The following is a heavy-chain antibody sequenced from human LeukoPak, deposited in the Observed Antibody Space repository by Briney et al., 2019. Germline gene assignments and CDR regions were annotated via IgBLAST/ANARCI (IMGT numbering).Heavy chain of an antibody. V-gene: IGHV1-2*05. CDR2: INPNNCGT. D-gene: IGHD6-19*01. J-gene: IGHJ4*02. Sequence: ASVKVSCQASGYTFTGYYMHWVRQAAGQGLAWMGRINPNNCGTNYAQKFQERVIMTMHTSFNTAYMDVSRLRYDDTDGYYFVRVGYSSGWSDYWGQGTLVTVSS. CDR3: VRVGYSSGWSDY. CDR1: GYTFTGYY.